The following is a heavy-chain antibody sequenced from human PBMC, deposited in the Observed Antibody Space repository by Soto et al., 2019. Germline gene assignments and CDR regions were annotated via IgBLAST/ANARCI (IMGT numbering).Heavy chain of an antibody. J-gene: IGHJ5*02. D-gene: IGHD6-25*01. CDR1: GYTFTVYY. V-gene: IGHV1-2*02. CDR3: ARESGSSGYRGWFDP. CDR2: INPNSGGT. Sequence: GASVKVSCKASGYTFTVYYMHWVRQAPGQGLEWMGWINPNSGGTNYAQNFQGRVTMTRETSISTAYMELSRLRSDDTAVYYCARESGSSGYRGWFDPWGQGTLVTVSS.